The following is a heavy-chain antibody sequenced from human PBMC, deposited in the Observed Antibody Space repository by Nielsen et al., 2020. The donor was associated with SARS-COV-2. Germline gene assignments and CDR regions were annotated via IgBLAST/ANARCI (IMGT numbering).Heavy chain of an antibody. CDR3: VYSSSWYYFDY. J-gene: IGHJ4*02. CDR1: GFTFSSYA. Sequence: GGSLRLSCAASGFTFSSYAMHWVRQAPGKGLEWVAVISYDGSNKYYADSVKGRFTISRDNSKNTLYLQMNSLRAEDTAVYYCVYSSSWYYFDYWGQGTLVTVSS. CDR2: ISYDGSNK. V-gene: IGHV3-30-3*01. D-gene: IGHD6-13*01.